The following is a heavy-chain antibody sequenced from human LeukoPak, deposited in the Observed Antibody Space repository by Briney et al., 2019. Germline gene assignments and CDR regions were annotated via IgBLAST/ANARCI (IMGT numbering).Heavy chain of an antibody. J-gene: IGHJ5*02. CDR3: ARQAYSSNLGWFDP. D-gene: IGHD6-13*01. CDR1: GGSISSFY. CDR2: IHYSGST. V-gene: IGHV4-59*08. Sequence: SETLSLTCTVSGGSISSFYWNWIRQPPGKGLEWIGYIHYSGSTNYNPSLKSRVTISVDTSKNQFSLKLSSVTAADTAVYYCARQAYSSNLGWFDPWGQGTLVTVSS.